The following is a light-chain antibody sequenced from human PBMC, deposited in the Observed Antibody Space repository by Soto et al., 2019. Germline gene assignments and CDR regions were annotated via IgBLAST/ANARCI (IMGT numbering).Light chain of an antibody. Sequence: EVVLTQSPATLSLSPGERATLSCRASQSVRTYLAWYQQKPGQAPRLLIHDVSDRATGIPARFSGSGAGTDFTLTISSLEPEDFAVYYCQQRSSWPLTFGGGNKVDIK. J-gene: IGKJ4*01. V-gene: IGKV3-11*01. CDR2: DVS. CDR3: QQRSSWPLT. CDR1: QSVRTY.